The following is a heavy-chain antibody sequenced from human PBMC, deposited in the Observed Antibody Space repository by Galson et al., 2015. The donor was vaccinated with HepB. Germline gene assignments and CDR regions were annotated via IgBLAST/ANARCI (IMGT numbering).Heavy chain of an antibody. CDR1: GFTFDDYA. V-gene: IGHV3-9*01. CDR3: ARDGCSSTSCYDY. D-gene: IGHD2-2*01. Sequence: SLRLSCAASGFTFDDYAMHWVRQAPGKGLEWVSGISWNSGSIGYADSVKGRFTISRDNAKNSLYLQMNSLRAEDTAVYYCARDGCSSTSCYDYWGQGTLVTVSS. CDR2: ISWNSGSI. J-gene: IGHJ4*02.